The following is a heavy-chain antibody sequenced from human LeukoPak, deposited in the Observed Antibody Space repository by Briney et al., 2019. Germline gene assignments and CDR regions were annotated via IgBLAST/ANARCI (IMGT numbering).Heavy chain of an antibody. CDR3: ARKGRLVNPTPSAECFQH. Sequence: PSETLSLTCAVYGGSFSGYYWSWIRQPPGKGLEWIGEINHSGSTNYNPSLKSRVTISVDTSKNQFSLKLSSVTAADTAVYYCARKGRLVNPTPSAECFQHWGQGTLVTVSS. V-gene: IGHV4-34*01. CDR2: INHSGST. D-gene: IGHD6-19*01. CDR1: GGSFSGYY. J-gene: IGHJ1*01.